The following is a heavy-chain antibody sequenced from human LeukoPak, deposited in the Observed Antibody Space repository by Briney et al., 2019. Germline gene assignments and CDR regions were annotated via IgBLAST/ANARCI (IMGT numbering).Heavy chain of an antibody. D-gene: IGHD6-13*01. CDR3: AGSIAAADYFDY. CDR1: GFTFSSYG. CDR2: ISYDGSNK. Sequence: PGGSLRLSCAASGFTFSSYGMHWVRQAPGKGLEWVAVISYDGSNKYYADSVKGRFTISRDNSKNTLYLQMNSLRAEDTAVYYCAGSIAAADYFDYWGQGTLVTVSS. J-gene: IGHJ4*02. V-gene: IGHV3-30*03.